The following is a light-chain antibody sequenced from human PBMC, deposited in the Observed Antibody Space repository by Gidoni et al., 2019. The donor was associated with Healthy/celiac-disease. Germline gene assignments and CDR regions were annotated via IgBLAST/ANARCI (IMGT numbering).Light chain of an antibody. CDR1: QSVLYSSNNKNY. CDR2: WAS. Sequence: DIVMTQSTDSLAVSLCERATINCKSSQSVLYSSNNKNYLAWYQQKPGQPPKLLIYWASTRESGVPDRFSGSGSGTDFTLTISSLQAEDVAVYYCQQDYSTSLTXGGGTKVEIK. J-gene: IGKJ4*01. V-gene: IGKV4-1*01. CDR3: QQDYSTSLT.